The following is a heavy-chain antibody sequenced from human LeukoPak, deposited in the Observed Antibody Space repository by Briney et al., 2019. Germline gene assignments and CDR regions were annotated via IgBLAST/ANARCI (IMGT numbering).Heavy chain of an antibody. CDR3: ALSKTAPFDY. V-gene: IGHV4-59*02. CDR1: GGSASGYY. J-gene: IGHJ4*02. Sequence: PSETLSLTCTVSGGSASGYYWSWIRQPPGKGLEWIGYFYYSGSTNYNPSLKSRVTISADTSKNQFSLKLTSVTPADTAVYYCALSKTAPFDYWGQGTLVTVSS. D-gene: IGHD2-15*01. CDR2: FYYSGST.